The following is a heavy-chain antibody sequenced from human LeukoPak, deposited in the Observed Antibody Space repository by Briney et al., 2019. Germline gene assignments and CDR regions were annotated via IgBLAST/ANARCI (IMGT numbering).Heavy chain of an antibody. CDR3: ARGNYDGSGYFKGDYYYYYYMDV. V-gene: IGHV3-21*01. D-gene: IGHD3-22*01. CDR1: GFTFSSYS. Sequence: GGSLRLSCAASGFTFSSYSMNWVRQAPGKGLEWVSSISSSSSYIYYADSVKGRFTISRDNAKNSLYLQMNSLRAEDTAVYYCARGNYDGSGYFKGDYYYYYYMDVWGKGTTVTVSS. J-gene: IGHJ6*03. CDR2: ISSSSSYI.